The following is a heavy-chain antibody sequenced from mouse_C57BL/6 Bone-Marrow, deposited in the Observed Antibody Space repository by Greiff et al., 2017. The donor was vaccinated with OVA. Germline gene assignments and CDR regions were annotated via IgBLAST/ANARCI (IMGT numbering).Heavy chain of an antibody. CDR1: GFTFTGYY. CDR2: IRNKANGYTT. Sequence: EVQLVESGGGLVQPGGSLSLSCAASGFTFTGYYMSWVRQPPGKALEWLGFIRNKANGYTTEYSASVKGRFTISRDNSQSILYLQMNALRAEDRAAYYCARLGFAYWGQGTLVTVSA. CDR3: ARLGFAY. V-gene: IGHV7-3*01. J-gene: IGHJ3*01.